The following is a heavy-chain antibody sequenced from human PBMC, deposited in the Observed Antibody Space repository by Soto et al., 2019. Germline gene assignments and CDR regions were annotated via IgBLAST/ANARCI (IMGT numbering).Heavy chain of an antibody. CDR2: INAGYGNT. V-gene: IGHV1-3*01. CDR3: ARDTGDGTFDF. CDR1: GYTFGSYA. Sequence: XSVKVSCQASGYTFGSYAMHWVRQAPGQRLEWMGWINAGYGNTKSSQKFQDRVTISRDTSPSTAYMELTSLRSEDTAVYYCARDTGDGTFDFWGQGTLVTVSS. J-gene: IGHJ4*02. D-gene: IGHD7-27*01.